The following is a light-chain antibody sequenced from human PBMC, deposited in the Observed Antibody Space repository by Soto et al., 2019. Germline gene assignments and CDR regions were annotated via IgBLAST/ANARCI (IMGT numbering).Light chain of an antibody. V-gene: IGKV3-15*01. CDR2: GAS. Sequence: EIVMTQSPATLSVSPGERATLSCRANQSVSSNLAWYQQKPGQAPRLLIYGASTRATGIPARFSGSGSGTEFTLTISSLQFEDFAVYYCHQYNNWPPRNTFGQGTKLEIK. CDR3: HQYNNWPPRNT. CDR1: QSVSSN. J-gene: IGKJ2*01.